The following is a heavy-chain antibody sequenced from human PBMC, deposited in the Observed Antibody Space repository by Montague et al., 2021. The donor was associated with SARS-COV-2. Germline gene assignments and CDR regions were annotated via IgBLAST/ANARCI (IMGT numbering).Heavy chain of an antibody. D-gene: IGHD3-10*01. CDR1: GGSISSYY. Sequence: SETLSLTCTVSGGSISSYYWSWIRQPPGKGLEWIGYIYYGGSTDYNPSLKSRVTISVDTSKNQFSLKLSSVTAADKAVYYCARRGQGTLVRGVIISAFDIWGQGTMVTVSS. CDR3: ARRGQGTLVRGVIISAFDI. V-gene: IGHV4-59*08. CDR2: IYYGGST. J-gene: IGHJ3*02.